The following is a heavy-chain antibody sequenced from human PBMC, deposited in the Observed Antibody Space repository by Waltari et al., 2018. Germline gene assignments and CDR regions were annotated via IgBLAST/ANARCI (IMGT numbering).Heavy chain of an antibody. V-gene: IGHV3-9*01. D-gene: IGHD3-10*01. J-gene: IGHJ5*02. CDR2: ISWNSGSI. Sequence: EVQLVESGGGLVQPGRSLRLSCAASGFTFDDYAMHGVRQAPGKGLEWVSGISWNSGSIGYADSVKGRFTISRDNAKNSLYLQMNSLRAEDTALYYCAKGSGSGKSEWFDPWGQGTLVTVSS. CDR1: GFTFDDYA. CDR3: AKGSGSGKSEWFDP.